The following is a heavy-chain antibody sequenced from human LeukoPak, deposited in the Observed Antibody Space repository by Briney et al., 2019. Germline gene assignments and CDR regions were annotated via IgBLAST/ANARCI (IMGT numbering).Heavy chain of an antibody. D-gene: IGHD3-22*01. J-gene: IGHJ4*02. CDR3: AKDYYDSSGYYYFTLGY. CDR1: GFTFSSYA. V-gene: IGHV3-23*01. CDR2: ISGSGGST. Sequence: GGSLRLSCAAPGFTFSSYAMSGVPQAPGKGLKWVSAISGSGGSTYYADSVKGRFTISRDNSKNTLYLQMNSLRAKDTAVYYCAKDYYDSSGYYYFTLGYWGQGTLVTVSS.